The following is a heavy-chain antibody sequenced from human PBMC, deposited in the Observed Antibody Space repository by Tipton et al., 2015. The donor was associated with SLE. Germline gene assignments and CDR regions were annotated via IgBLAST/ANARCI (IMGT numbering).Heavy chain of an antibody. CDR3: ARDLPLAY. D-gene: IGHD5/OR15-5a*01. J-gene: IGHJ4*02. CDR2: MYHDGST. CDR1: GGSISFDY. Sequence: TLSLTCTVSGGSISFDYWSWIRQPPGKGLEWIASMYHDGSTYYNPSLKSRVTISVDTTKNQFSLRLTSVTAADTAVYYCARDLPLAYWGQGTLITVSS. V-gene: IGHV4-38-2*02.